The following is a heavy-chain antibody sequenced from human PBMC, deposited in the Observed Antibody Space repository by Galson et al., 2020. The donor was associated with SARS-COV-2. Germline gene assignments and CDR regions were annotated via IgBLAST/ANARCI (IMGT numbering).Heavy chain of an antibody. CDR2: TSGSDGST. CDR3: ATGGCGGSCYTTVDY. V-gene: IGHV3-23*01. J-gene: IGHJ4*02. D-gene: IGHD2-15*01. Sequence: GESLKISRAASGFTFSSFAMNWVRQAPGKGLEWVSGTSGSDGSTYYADSVKGRFTISRDNSKNTLYLQMNSLRVEDMAVYFCATGGCGGSCYTTVDYWGQGTLGTVSS. CDR1: GFTFSSFA.